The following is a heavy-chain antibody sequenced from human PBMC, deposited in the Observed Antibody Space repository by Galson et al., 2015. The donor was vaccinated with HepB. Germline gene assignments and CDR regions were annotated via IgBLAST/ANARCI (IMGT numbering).Heavy chain of an antibody. Sequence: SLRLSCAASGFTFSSYAMHWVRQAPGKGLEWVAVISYDGSNKYYADSVKGRFTISRDNSKNTLYLQMNSLRAEDTAVYYCARVGPSRYGDSYVFGYMDVWGKGTTVTVSS. J-gene: IGHJ6*03. CDR1: GFTFSSYA. V-gene: IGHV3-30-3*01. CDR3: ARVGPSRYGDSYVFGYMDV. D-gene: IGHD4-17*01. CDR2: ISYDGSNK.